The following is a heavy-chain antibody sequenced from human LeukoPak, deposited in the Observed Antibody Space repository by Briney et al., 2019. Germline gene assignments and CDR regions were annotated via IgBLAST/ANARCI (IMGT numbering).Heavy chain of an antibody. V-gene: IGHV1-46*01. CDR1: GYTFTSYY. CDR2: INPSGGST. J-gene: IGHJ4*02. CDR3: ARDSYDILTGYYSTGGFDY. Sequence: ASVKVSCKASGYTFTSYYMHWVRQAPGQGLEWMGIINPSGGSTSYAQKFQGRVTMTRDMSTSTVYMELSSLRSEDTAVYYCARDSYDILTGYYSTGGFDYWGQGTLVTVSS. D-gene: IGHD3-9*01.